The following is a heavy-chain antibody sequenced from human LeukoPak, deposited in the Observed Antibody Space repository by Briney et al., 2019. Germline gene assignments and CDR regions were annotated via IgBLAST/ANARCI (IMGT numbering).Heavy chain of an antibody. V-gene: IGHV3-7*01. CDR3: ARSRFYFDY. Sequence: PGGSLRLSCAASGFSFSDFWMSWVRQTPGKGLEWVANIKHTGDEKYYVGSVEGRFTISRDNAKNSLYLQLNSLRAEDTAVYYCARSRFYFDYWGQGTLVTVSS. CDR2: IKHTGDEK. J-gene: IGHJ4*02. CDR1: GFSFSDFW.